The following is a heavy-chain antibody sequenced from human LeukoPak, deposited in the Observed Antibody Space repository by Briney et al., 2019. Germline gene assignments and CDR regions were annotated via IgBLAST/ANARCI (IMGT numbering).Heavy chain of an antibody. Sequence: ASVKVSCKASGYTFTSYGISWVRQAPGQGLERMGWISAYNGNTNYAQKLQGRVTMTTDTSTSTAYMELRSLRSDDTAVYYCARDVYDFWSGYYTWYFDYWGQGTLVTVSS. CDR2: ISAYNGNT. J-gene: IGHJ4*02. CDR3: ARDVYDFWSGYYTWYFDY. V-gene: IGHV1-18*01. D-gene: IGHD3-3*01. CDR1: GYTFTSYG.